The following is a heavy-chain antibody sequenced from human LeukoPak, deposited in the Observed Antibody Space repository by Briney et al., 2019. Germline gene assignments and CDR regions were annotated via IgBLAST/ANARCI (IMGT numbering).Heavy chain of an antibody. Sequence: GGSLRLSCAASGFTFSTYRMNWVRQAPGKGLEWVSSISSSSSYIYYADSVKGRFTISRDNAQNSLYLQMNSLRAEDSAVYYCATELGVTMIRGVPGDYWGQGSLVTVSS. CDR1: GFTFSTYR. D-gene: IGHD3-10*01. CDR2: ISSSSSYI. CDR3: ATELGVTMIRGVPGDY. V-gene: IGHV3-21*01. J-gene: IGHJ4*02.